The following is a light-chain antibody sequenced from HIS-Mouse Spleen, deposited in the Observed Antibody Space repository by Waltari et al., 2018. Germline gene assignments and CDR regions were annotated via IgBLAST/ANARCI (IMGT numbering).Light chain of an antibody. J-gene: IGLJ2*01. CDR1: HIGSKS. Sequence: SYVLTQPPSVSVAPGKTARITCGGNHIGSKSVHWYQQKPGQAPVLVVYDDRDRPPGIPERFSGSNSGNTATLTISRVEAGDEADYYCQVWDSSSDHVVFGGGTKLTVL. CDR3: QVWDSSSDHVV. CDR2: DDR. V-gene: IGLV3-21*03.